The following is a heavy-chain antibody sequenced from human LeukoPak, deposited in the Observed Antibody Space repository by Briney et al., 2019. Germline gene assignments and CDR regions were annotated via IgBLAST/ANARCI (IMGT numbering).Heavy chain of an antibody. CDR3: ARESGRGIVVVNPFDY. D-gene: IGHD3-22*01. Sequence: PGGSLRLSCAASGFTFSDYYMSWIRQAPGKGLEWVSYISSSGSTIYYADSVRGRFTISRDNAKNSLYLQMNSLRAEDTAVYYCARESGRGIVVVNPFDYWGQGTLVTVSS. V-gene: IGHV3-11*04. CDR2: ISSSGSTI. CDR1: GFTFSDYY. J-gene: IGHJ4*02.